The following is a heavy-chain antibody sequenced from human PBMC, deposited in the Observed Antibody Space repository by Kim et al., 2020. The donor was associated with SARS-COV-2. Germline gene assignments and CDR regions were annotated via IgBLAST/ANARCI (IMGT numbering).Heavy chain of an antibody. CDR3: ARRVAVAGSVFDY. D-gene: IGHD6-19*01. V-gene: IGHV5-51*01. Sequence: YSPSFQGQVTISAAKSVSTAYLQWSSLKASDTAMYYCARRVAVAGSVFDYWGQGTLVTVSS. J-gene: IGHJ4*02.